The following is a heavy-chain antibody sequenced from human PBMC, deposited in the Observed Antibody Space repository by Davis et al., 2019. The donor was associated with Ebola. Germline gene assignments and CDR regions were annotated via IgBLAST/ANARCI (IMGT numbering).Heavy chain of an antibody. J-gene: IGHJ5*02. CDR1: GGSISSGGYS. D-gene: IGHD3-22*01. CDR2: INHSGST. V-gene: IGHV4-30-2*01. Sequence: SETLPLTCAVSGGSISSGGYSWNWIRQPPGKGLEWIGEINHSGSTNYNPSLKSRVTISVDTSKNQFSLKLSSVTAADTAVYYCARHVYDSSGYGWFDPWGQGTLVTVSS. CDR3: ARHVYDSSGYGWFDP.